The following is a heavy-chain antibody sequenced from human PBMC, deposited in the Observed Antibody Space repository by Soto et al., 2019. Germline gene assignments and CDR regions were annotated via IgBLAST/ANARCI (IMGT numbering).Heavy chain of an antibody. J-gene: IGHJ4*02. CDR1: GDSMSSFTY. CDR3: ARALTTEMDPCHFDS. V-gene: IGHV4-4*02. Sequence: SETLSLTCTVSGDSMSSFTYWTWVRQPPGKGLEWIGEIYQSGSTNYNPSLKSRVTISADKSNNQFSLRLSSVAAADTAVYYCARALTTEMDPCHFDSWGQGTLVTVSS. CDR2: IYQSGST. D-gene: IGHD4-17*01.